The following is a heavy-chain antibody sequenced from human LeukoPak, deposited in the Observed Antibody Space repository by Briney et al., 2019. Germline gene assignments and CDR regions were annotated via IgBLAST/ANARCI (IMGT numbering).Heavy chain of an antibody. D-gene: IGHD3-10*01. J-gene: IGHJ6*02. CDR3: ARDKYYYGSGSYYAYYYYGMDV. CDR2: IKQDGSEK. CDR1: GFTFSSYW. Sequence: GGSLRLSCAASGFTFSSYWMSWVRQAPGKGLEWVANIKQDGSEKYYVDSVKGRFTISRDNAKNSLYLQMNSLRAEDTAVYYCARDKYYYGSGSYYAYYYYGMDVWGQGTTVTVSS. V-gene: IGHV3-7*01.